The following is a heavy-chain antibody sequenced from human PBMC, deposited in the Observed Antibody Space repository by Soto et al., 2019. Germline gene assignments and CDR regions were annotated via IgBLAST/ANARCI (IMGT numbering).Heavy chain of an antibody. CDR1: GGSFSGSY. Sequence: QVQLQQWGAGLLKPSETLSLTCAVYGGSFSGSYWSWIRQPPGRVLEWIGEINHSGSTNYNPSLKSRVTISVDTSKNQFSLKLSSVTAADTAVYYCARGRAIVVVKRPLSRYYFDYWGQGTLVTVSS. CDR2: INHSGST. V-gene: IGHV4-34*01. J-gene: IGHJ4*02. D-gene: IGHD3-22*01. CDR3: ARGRAIVVVKRPLSRYYFDY.